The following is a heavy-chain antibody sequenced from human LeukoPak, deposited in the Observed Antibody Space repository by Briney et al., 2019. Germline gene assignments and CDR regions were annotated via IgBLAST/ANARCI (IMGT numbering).Heavy chain of an antibody. J-gene: IGHJ4*02. D-gene: IGHD1-26*01. V-gene: IGHV3-21*01. CDR2: ISSHGNYI. CDR3: ARDGQWDLTYYLDY. Sequence: PVRSLRLSCAGSGFTFTSYSLNWVRQAPGKGLELVSCISSHGNYIYYADSVEGRFTVSRDDATNSVFLQMNSLRAEDTGIYYCARDGQWDLTYYLDYWGQGILVSVSS. CDR1: GFTFTSYS.